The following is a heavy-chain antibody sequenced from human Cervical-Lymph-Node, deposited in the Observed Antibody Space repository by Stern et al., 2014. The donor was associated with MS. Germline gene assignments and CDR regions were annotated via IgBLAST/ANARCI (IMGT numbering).Heavy chain of an antibody. J-gene: IGHJ4*02. V-gene: IGHV4-39*01. D-gene: IGHD2-8*02. CDR3: AKHACTGAACPFDL. CDR2: VYYSGAT. CDR1: GDSISSYTHY. Sequence: VQLEESGPGLVKPSETLSLTCAVSGDSISSYTHYWAWIRQPPGKGLEWIGSVYYSGATYYNPPLKSPVTISVDTSKTPFSLGLNSVTAADTAVYYCAKHACTGAACPFDLWGQGTLVTVSS.